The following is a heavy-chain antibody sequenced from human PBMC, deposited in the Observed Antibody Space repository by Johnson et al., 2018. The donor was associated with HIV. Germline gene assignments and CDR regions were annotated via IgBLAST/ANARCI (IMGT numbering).Heavy chain of an antibody. V-gene: IGHV3-7*01. CDR2: IKQDGSEK. D-gene: IGHD3-16*01. Sequence: VQLVESGGGLVQPGGSLRLSCAASGFTFSSYWMSWVRQAPGKGLEWVANIKQDGSEKYYVDSVKGRFTISRDNAKNSLYLQMNSLRAEDTAVYYCASGLINDYVWGSSYAFDIWGQGTMVTVSS. CDR1: GFTFSSYW. CDR3: ASGLINDYVWGSSYAFDI. J-gene: IGHJ3*02.